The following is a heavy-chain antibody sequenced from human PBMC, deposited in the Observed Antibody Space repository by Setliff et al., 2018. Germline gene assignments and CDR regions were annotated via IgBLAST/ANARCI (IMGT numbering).Heavy chain of an antibody. CDR2: INTNTGNP. J-gene: IGHJ6*03. Sequence: GASVKVSCKASGYTFRSYAMNWVRQAPGQGLEWMGWINTNTGNPSYAQGFTGRFVFSLDTSVSTAYLQISSLKAEDTALYYCARASRFGTIKYRGDYYMDVWGKGTTVTAP. CDR3: ARASRFGTIKYRGDYYMDV. CDR1: GYTFRSYA. D-gene: IGHD3-10*01. V-gene: IGHV7-4-1*02.